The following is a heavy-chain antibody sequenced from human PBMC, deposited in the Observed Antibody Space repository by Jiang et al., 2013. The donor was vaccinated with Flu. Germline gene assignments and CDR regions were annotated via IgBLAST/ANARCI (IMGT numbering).Heavy chain of an antibody. Sequence: GPGLVKPSETLSLTCTVSGGSISNYYWSWIRQPPGKGLEWIGYISNSGGTNYNTSLKSRVTISVDSSKNQFSLRLSSVTAADTAVYYCARHSRRRTVTTWYYYGLDIWGQGTTVTVSS. D-gene: IGHD4-11*01. V-gene: IGHV4-59*01. CDR2: ISNSGGT. CDR1: GGSISNYY. CDR3: ARHSRRRTVTTWYYYGLDI. J-gene: IGHJ6*02.